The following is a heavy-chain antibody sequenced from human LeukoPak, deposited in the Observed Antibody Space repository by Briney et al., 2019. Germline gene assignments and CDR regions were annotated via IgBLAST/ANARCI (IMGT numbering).Heavy chain of an antibody. J-gene: IGHJ5*02. D-gene: IGHD3-10*01. V-gene: IGHV4-4*07. CDR1: GGSIGSYY. CDR2: IYTSGTI. CDR3: ARDSGTTGEVKFDP. Sequence: PSETLSLTCTVSGGSIGSYYWSWIRQPAGTALEWIGRIYTSGTITYNPSLKSRVTISVDTSKNQFSLKLSSVTAADTAVYYCARDSGTTGEVKFDPWGQGTLVTVSS.